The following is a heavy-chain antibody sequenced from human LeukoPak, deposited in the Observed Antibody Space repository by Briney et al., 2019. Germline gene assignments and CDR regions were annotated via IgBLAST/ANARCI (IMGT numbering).Heavy chain of an antibody. CDR2: INPSGGST. Sequence: ASVKVSCKASGYTFTGYYMHWVRQAPGQGLEWMGIINPSGGSTSYAQKFQGRVTMTRDTSTSTVYMELSSLRSEDTAVYYCAIPVQGVDTAMVSDYWGQGTLVTVSS. CDR1: GYTFTGYY. V-gene: IGHV1-46*01. CDR3: AIPVQGVDTAMVSDY. D-gene: IGHD5-18*01. J-gene: IGHJ4*02.